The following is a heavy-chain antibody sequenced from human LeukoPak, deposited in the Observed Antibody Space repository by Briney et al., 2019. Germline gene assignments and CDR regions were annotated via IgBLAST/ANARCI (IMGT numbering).Heavy chain of an antibody. Sequence: SETLSLTCAVYGGSFSDYHWSWIRQPPGKGLEWIGEISHSGSTNYNPSLKSRVTISADTSKNQFSLKLRFVTAADTAVYFCARDPSRLRYFDWSPLDYWGQGTLVTVSS. CDR3: ARDPSRLRYFDWSPLDY. CDR1: GGSFSDYH. CDR2: ISHSGST. J-gene: IGHJ4*02. D-gene: IGHD3-9*01. V-gene: IGHV4-34*01.